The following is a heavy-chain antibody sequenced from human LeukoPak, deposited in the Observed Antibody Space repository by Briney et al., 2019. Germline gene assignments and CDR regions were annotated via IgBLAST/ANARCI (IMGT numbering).Heavy chain of an antibody. D-gene: IGHD2-2*01. J-gene: IGHJ3*02. CDR3: ARDPRIVVVPAATEGLDAFDI. Sequence: ASVKVSCKAPGYTFTSYGISWVRQAPGQGLEWMGWISAYNGNTNYAQKLQGRVTMTTDTSTSTAYMELRSLRSDDTAVYYCARDPRIVVVPAATEGLDAFDIWGQGTMVTVSS. CDR1: GYTFTSYG. V-gene: IGHV1-18*04. CDR2: ISAYNGNT.